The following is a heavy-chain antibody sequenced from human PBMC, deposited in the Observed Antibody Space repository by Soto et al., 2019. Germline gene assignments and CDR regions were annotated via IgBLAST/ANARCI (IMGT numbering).Heavy chain of an antibody. D-gene: IGHD1-20*01. CDR3: AKEFHSWNYFDY. J-gene: IGHJ4*02. CDR2: ISYDGSNK. CDR1: GFTFSSSG. V-gene: IGHV3-30*18. Sequence: PGGSLRLSCAASGFTFSSSGMHWVRQAPGKGLEWVAVISYDGSNKFYADSVKGRFTISRDNFRNTLYLQMNSLRAEDTAVYYCAKEFHSWNYFDYWGQGTLVTVLL.